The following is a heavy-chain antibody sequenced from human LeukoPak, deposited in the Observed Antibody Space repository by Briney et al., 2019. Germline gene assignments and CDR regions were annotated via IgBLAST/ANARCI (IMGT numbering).Heavy chain of an antibody. CDR3: ASYIVVGGWFDP. D-gene: IGHD2-15*01. CDR1: GGTFSSYA. Sequence: SVKVSCKASGGTFSSYAISWVRQAPGQGLEWTGGIIPIFGTANYAQKFQGRVTITTDESTSTAYMELSSLRSEDTAVYYCASYIVVGGWFDPWGQGTLVTVSS. J-gene: IGHJ5*02. CDR2: IIPIFGTA. V-gene: IGHV1-69*05.